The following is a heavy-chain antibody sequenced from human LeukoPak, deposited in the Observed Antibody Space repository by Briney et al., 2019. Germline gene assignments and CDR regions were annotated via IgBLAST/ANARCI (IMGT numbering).Heavy chain of an antibody. D-gene: IGHD3-22*01. CDR3: ARGGSAIVVVIDFDY. Sequence: ASVKVSCKASGYTFTSYYMHWVRQAPGQGREWMGIINPSGGSTSYAQKFQGRVTMTRDTSTSTVYMELSSLRSEDTAVYYCARGGSAIVVVIDFDYWGQGTLVTVSS. CDR2: INPSGGST. CDR1: GYTFTSYY. J-gene: IGHJ4*02. V-gene: IGHV1-46*01.